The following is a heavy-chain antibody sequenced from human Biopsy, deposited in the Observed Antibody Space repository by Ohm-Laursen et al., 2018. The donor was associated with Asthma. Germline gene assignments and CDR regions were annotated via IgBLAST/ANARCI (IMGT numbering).Heavy chain of an antibody. CDR2: ISHRGST. V-gene: IGHV4-34*01. CDR3: ARITSANYYYGMDV. D-gene: IGHD1-20*01. Sequence: SDTLSLTCAIYGGPFSGYYWAWFRPPPGKGLEWIGEISHRGSTNYNPSLTSRVTISLDRSKNQFSLKLTSVTAADTAVYYCARITSANYYYGMDVWGQGTTVTVSS. CDR1: GGPFSGYY. J-gene: IGHJ6*02.